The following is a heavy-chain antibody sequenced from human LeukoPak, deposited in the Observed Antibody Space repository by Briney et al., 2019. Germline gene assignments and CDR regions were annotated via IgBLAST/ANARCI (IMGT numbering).Heavy chain of an antibody. V-gene: IGHV3-9*01. CDR3: AKDFPYGGSPRGAFDI. D-gene: IGHD4-23*01. CDR2: ISWNSGSI. CDR1: GFTFTSYA. Sequence: GGSLRLSCAASGFTFTSYAMSWVRQAPGKGLEWVSGISWNSGSIGYADSVKGRFTISRDNAKNSLYLQMNSLRAEDTALYYCAKDFPYGGSPRGAFDIWGQGTMVTVSS. J-gene: IGHJ3*02.